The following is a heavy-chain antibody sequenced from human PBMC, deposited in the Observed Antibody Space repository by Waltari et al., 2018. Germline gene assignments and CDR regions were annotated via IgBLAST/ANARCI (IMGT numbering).Heavy chain of an antibody. CDR1: GFTFSVHY. J-gene: IGHJ5*01. CDR3: ARWLRLSGYDS. CDR2: SRNILNSYTT. Sequence: EVQLVESGGGLVPPGGSLRLSCEVSGFTFSVHYMDWVRQAPGKGLEWVGRSRNILNSYTTELGPSVKDRFTVSRDDSRKSLYLQMNSLRTEDTAVYFCARWLRLSGYDSWGQGTLVTVSS. V-gene: IGHV3-72*01. D-gene: IGHD3-16*01.